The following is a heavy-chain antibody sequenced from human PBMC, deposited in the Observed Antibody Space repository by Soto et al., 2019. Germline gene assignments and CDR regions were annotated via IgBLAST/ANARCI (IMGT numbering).Heavy chain of an antibody. V-gene: IGHV5-10-1*01. D-gene: IGHD6-6*01. CDR3: ARRSSSSRPFDYYYGMGV. CDR2: IDPSDSYT. Sequence: GESLKIACKGSGYSFTSYWISWVRQMPGKGLEWMGRIDPSDSYTNYSPSFQGHVTISADKSISTAYLQWSSLKASDTAMYYCARRSSSSRPFDYYYGMGVWGQGTTVTVSS. CDR1: GYSFTSYW. J-gene: IGHJ6*02.